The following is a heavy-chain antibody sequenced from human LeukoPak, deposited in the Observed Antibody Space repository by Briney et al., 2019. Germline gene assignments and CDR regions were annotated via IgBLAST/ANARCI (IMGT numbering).Heavy chain of an antibody. V-gene: IGHV3-74*01. CDR3: SRDFVGAGDY. CDR2: INPDGSRI. J-gene: IGHJ4*02. D-gene: IGHD1-26*01. Sequence: GGSLRLSCAASGFTLSNYWMHWVRQAPGKGPVWVSRINPDGSRIDYAESVRGRFTISRDSAKNTLYLQMNSLRAEDTAVYYCSRDFVGAGDYWGQGTLVTVSS. CDR1: GFTLSNYW.